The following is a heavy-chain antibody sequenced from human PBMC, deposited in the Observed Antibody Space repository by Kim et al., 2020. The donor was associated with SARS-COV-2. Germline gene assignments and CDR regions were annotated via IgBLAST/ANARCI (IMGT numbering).Heavy chain of an antibody. CDR3: AKDGAARPDYYYYYYMDV. CDR2: ISWNSGSI. D-gene: IGHD6-6*01. J-gene: IGHJ6*03. Sequence: GGSLRLSCAASGFTFGDYAMHWVRQAPGKGLEWVSGISWNSGSIGYADSVKGRFTISRDNAKNSLYLQMNSLRAEDTALYYCAKDGAARPDYYYYYYMDVWGKGTTVTVSS. CDR1: GFTFGDYA. V-gene: IGHV3-9*01.